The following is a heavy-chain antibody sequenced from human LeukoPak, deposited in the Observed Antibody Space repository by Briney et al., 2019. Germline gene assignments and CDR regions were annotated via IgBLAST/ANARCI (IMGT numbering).Heavy chain of an antibody. V-gene: IGHV3-9*03. CDR3: AKGSWELLSYFDY. CDR2: ISWNSGRV. Sequence: GRSLRLSCATSGFNFDDYAMHWVRQAPGKGLEWVSGISWNSGRVAYADAVKGRFTISGDNAKNSLHLQMNSLRAEDMALYYCAKGSWELLSYFDYWGQGTLVTVSS. J-gene: IGHJ4*02. CDR1: GFNFDDYA. D-gene: IGHD1-26*01.